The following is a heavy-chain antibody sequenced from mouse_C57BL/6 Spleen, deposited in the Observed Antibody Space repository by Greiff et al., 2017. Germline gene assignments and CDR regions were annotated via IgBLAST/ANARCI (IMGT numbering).Heavy chain of an antibody. CDR3: AREEQFAY. V-gene: IGHV1-75*01. CDR2: IFPGSGST. Sequence: QVKVKQSGPGLVKPGASVKMSCRASGYTFTDYYINWVNQRPGQGLEWIGWIFPGSGSTYYNEKFKGKATLTVDKSSSTAYMLLSSLTSEDSAVYFCAREEQFAYWGQGTLVTVSA. J-gene: IGHJ3*01. CDR1: GYTFTDYY.